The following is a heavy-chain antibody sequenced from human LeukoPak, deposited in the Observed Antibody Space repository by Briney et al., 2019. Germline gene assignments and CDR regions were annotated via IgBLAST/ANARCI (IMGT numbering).Heavy chain of an antibody. CDR1: GYTFTSYG. CDR3: ARVDDLGNWFDP. J-gene: IGHJ5*02. Sequence: ASVKVSCKASGYTFTSYGISWVRQAPGQGLEWMGWISAYNGNTNYAQKLQGRVTMTTDTSTSTAYMGLRSLRSDDTAVYYCARVDDLGNWFDPWGQGTLVTVSS. V-gene: IGHV1-18*01. CDR2: ISAYNGNT. D-gene: IGHD1-1*01.